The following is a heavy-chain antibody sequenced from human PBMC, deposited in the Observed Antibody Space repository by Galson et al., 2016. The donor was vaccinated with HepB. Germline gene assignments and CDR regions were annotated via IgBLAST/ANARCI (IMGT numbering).Heavy chain of an antibody. D-gene: IGHD5-12*01. CDR1: GYTFTNYY. Sequence: SVKVSCKASGYTFTNYYMHWVRQAPGQGLEWMGIINPSDGTTSYAQKFQGRVTMTRDTSTSTVYMELSSLRSADTAVYYCARGADSGYDLGDYWGQGTPVTVSS. V-gene: IGHV1-46*01. CDR3: ARGADSGYDLGDY. J-gene: IGHJ4*02. CDR2: INPSDGTT.